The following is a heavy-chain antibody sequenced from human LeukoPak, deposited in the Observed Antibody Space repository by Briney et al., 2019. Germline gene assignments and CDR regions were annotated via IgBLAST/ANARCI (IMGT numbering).Heavy chain of an antibody. CDR1: GFTFSSYA. Sequence: GASLRLSCAASGFTFSSYAMHWVRQAPGKGLEWVAVIIHDSSNKHYADSVKGRFTISRDNSKNTLYLQMNSLRVEDTAVYYCARDRSLTEVNRFVSWGQGTLVSV. V-gene: IGHV3-30*04. J-gene: IGHJ5*01. D-gene: IGHD4-23*01. CDR3: ARDRSLTEVNRFVS. CDR2: IIHDSSNK.